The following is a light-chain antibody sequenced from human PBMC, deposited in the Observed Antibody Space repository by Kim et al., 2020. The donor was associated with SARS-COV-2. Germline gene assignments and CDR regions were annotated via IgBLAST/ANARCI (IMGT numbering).Light chain of an antibody. CDR3: HQRSNWPRSLT. Sequence: PGESATLSCRASQSVSSYLAWYQQKPGQAPRLIIYDASNRATGIPARFSGSGSGTDFTLTISSLEPEDFAVYYCHQRSNWPRSLTFGGGTKVDIK. CDR1: QSVSSY. CDR2: DAS. V-gene: IGKV3-11*01. J-gene: IGKJ4*01.